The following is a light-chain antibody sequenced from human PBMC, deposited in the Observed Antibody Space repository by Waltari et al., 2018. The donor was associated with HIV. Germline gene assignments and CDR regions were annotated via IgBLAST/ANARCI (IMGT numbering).Light chain of an antibody. V-gene: IGLV2-23*01. CDR3: CSYTGSSTRRPYV. CDR1: SSDVGSYNL. CDR2: EGS. J-gene: IGLJ1*01. Sequence: QSALTQPASVSGSPGQSITISCTGTSSDVGSYNLVSWYQQHPGKAPKVMIYEGSKRPSGVPKRFSGSKSGNTASLTNSGLQAEDEADYYCCSYTGSSTRRPYVFGTGTKVTVL.